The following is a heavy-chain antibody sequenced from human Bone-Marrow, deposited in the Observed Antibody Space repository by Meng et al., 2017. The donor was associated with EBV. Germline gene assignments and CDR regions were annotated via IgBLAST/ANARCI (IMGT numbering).Heavy chain of an antibody. CDR2: INVGNGDT. V-gene: IGHV1-3*01. J-gene: IGHJ5*02. CDR1: GYNFSTYA. D-gene: IGHD3-22*01. Sequence: QVQLVQTRAEWKKPWDSVKGSCQASGYNFSTYAIHWVRQAPGQRLEWMGWINVGNGDTKYSQKLQGRVTITRDTSTSTAYMGLRSLRSEDTAVYYCARDSSGDSRNFDPWGQGTLVTVSS. CDR3: ARDSSGDSRNFDP.